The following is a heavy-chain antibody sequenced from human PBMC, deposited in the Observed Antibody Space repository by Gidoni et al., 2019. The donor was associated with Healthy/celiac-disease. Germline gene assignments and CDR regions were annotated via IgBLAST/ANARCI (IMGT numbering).Heavy chain of an antibody. CDR2: ISGSGGST. V-gene: IGHV3-23*01. D-gene: IGHD3-10*01. J-gene: IGHJ4*02. CDR3: AKGGVRGVIILGY. CDR1: GFTFSSYA. Sequence: EVQLLESGGGLVQPGGSLRLSCAASGFTFSSYAMSWVRQAPGKGLAWVSAISGSGGSTYYADSVKGRFTISRDNSKNTLYLQMNSLRAEDTAVYYCAKGGVRGVIILGYWGQGTLVTVSS.